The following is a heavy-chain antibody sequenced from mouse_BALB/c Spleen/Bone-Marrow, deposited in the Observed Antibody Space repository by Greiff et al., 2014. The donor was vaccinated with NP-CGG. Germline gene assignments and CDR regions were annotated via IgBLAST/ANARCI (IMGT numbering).Heavy chain of an antibody. Sequence: QVQLQQSGAELMKPGASMKISCKATGYTFSSYWIEWVKQRPRHGLEWIGEILPGSGSTNYNERFKGKATFTADTSSNTAYMQLSSLTSEDSAVYYCARAYYVNYDAMDYWGQGTSVTVSS. D-gene: IGHD2-10*01. CDR3: ARAYYVNYDAMDY. CDR1: GYTFSSYW. CDR2: ILPGSGST. V-gene: IGHV1-9*01. J-gene: IGHJ4*01.